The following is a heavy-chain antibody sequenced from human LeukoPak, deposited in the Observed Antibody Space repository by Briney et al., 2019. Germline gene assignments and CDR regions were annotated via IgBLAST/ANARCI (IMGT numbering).Heavy chain of an antibody. Sequence: SETLSLTCAVYGGSFTDYYWSWIRQPPGKGLEWIGEINHSGITNYNPSLKSRVTISVDTSENQVSLNLTSVTAADTAVYYCAAAFDYWGQGTLVTVSS. CDR3: AAAFDY. CDR2: INHSGIT. D-gene: IGHD6-25*01. V-gene: IGHV4-34*01. CDR1: GGSFTDYY. J-gene: IGHJ4*02.